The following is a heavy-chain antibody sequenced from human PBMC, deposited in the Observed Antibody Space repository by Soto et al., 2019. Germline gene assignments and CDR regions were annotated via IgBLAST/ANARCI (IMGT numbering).Heavy chain of an antibody. CDR1: GFTFSSYA. CDR2: ISYDGSNK. D-gene: IGHD6-19*01. Sequence: QVQLVESGGGVVQPGRSLRLSCAASGFTFSSYAMHWVRQAPGKGLEWVAVISYDGSNKYYADSVKGRFTISRVNSKNTLYLQMNSLRAEDTAVYYCARFGQGLSIDYWGQGTLVTVSS. V-gene: IGHV3-30-3*01. CDR3: ARFGQGLSIDY. J-gene: IGHJ4*02.